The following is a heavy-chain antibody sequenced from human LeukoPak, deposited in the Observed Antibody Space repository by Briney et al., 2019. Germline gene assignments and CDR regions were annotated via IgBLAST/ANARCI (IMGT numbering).Heavy chain of an antibody. J-gene: IGHJ4*02. Sequence: PSETLSLTCTVSPGSISSSSYYWAWIRQPPGKGLEWIGEINHSGSTNYNPSLKSRVTISVDTSKNQFSLKLGSVTAADTAVYYCTYSGSNYPDYWGQGTLVTVSS. D-gene: IGHD1-26*01. V-gene: IGHV4-39*07. CDR3: TYSGSNYPDY. CDR1: PGSISSSSYY. CDR2: INHSGST.